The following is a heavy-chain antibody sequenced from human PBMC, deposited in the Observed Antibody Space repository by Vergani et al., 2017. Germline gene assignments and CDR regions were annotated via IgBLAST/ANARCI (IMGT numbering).Heavy chain of an antibody. CDR3: ARDNLRVGAAAGKRPFDY. CDR1: GYTFTDYY. CDR2: VDPEDGER. V-gene: IGHV1-69-2*01. Sequence: EVQLVQSGAEVKKPGATVKISCKFSGYTFTDYYMHWVQQAPGKGLEWMGLVDPEDGERIYAEKFQGRVTITADTSTDTAYMELSSLRSDDTAVYYCARDNLRVGAAAGKRPFDYWGQGTLVTVSS. J-gene: IGHJ4*02. D-gene: IGHD6-13*01.